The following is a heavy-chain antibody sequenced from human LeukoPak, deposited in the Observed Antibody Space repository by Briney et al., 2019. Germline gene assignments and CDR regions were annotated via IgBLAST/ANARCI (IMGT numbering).Heavy chain of an antibody. CDR2: IKQDGSEK. D-gene: IGHD3-3*01. CDR3: ARYYDFWSGYYRGIDY. CDR1: GFTFSSYW. Sequence: GGSLRLSCAASGFTFSSYWMSWVRQAPGKGLEWVANIKQDGSEKYSVDSVKGRFTISRVNAKNSLYLQMNSLRAEDTAVYYCARYYDFWSGYYRGIDYWGQGTLVTVSS. J-gene: IGHJ4*02. V-gene: IGHV3-7*01.